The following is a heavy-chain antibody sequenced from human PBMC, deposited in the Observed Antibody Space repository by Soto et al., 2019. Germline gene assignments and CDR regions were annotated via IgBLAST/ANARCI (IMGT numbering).Heavy chain of an antibody. CDR3: ARELQSRPFDY. CDR2: INPNSGGT. D-gene: IGHD4-4*01. V-gene: IGHV1-2*04. Sequence: ASVKVSCKASGYTFTGYYMHWVRQAPGQGLEWMGWINPNSGGTNYAQKFQGWVTMTRDTSISTAYMELSRLRSEDTAVYYCARELQSRPFDYWGQGTLVTVSS. CDR1: GYTFTGYY. J-gene: IGHJ4*02.